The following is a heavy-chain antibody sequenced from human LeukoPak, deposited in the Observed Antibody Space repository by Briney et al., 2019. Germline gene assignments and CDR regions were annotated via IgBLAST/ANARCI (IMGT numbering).Heavy chain of an antibody. CDR1: GFTFSSYA. CDR2: ISGSGGST. Sequence: GGSLRLSCAASGFTFSSYAMSWVRQAPGKGLEWVSAISGSGGSTYYADSVKGRFTISRDNSKNTLYLQMNSLRAEDTAVYYCAKLSDSSGYYYGSPYFGYWGQRTLVTVSS. CDR3: AKLSDSSGYYYGSPYFGY. V-gene: IGHV3-23*01. D-gene: IGHD3-22*01. J-gene: IGHJ4*02.